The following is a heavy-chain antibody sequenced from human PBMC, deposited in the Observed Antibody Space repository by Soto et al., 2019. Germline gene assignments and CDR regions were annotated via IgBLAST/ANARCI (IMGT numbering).Heavy chain of an antibody. CDR3: ATGGGRFNYGMDV. CDR1: GVSISSGDYY. CDR2: IYYSGST. Sequence: PSETLSLTCTVSGVSISSGDYYWSWIRQPPGKGLEWIGSIYYSGSTNYNPSLKSRVTISVDTSKNQLSLKLSSVTAADTAVYYCATGGGRFNYGMDVWGQGTTVTVSS. J-gene: IGHJ6*02. D-gene: IGHD3-10*01. V-gene: IGHV4-61*08.